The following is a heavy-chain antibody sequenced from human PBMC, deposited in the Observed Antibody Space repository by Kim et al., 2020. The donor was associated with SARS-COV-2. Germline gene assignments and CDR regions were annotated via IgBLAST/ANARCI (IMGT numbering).Heavy chain of an antibody. CDR1: GFTFSSYS. CDR3: ARALGYCSGGSCYDY. CDR2: ISSSSSTI. Sequence: GGSLRLSCAASGFTFSSYSMNWVRQAPGKGLEWVSYISSSSSTIYYADSVKGRFTISRDNAKNSLYLQMNSLRDEDTAVYYCARALGYCSGGSCYDYWGQGTLVTVSS. D-gene: IGHD2-15*01. J-gene: IGHJ4*02. V-gene: IGHV3-48*02.